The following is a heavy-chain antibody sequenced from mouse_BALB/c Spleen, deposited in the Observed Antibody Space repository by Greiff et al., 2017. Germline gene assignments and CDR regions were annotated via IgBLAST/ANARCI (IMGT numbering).Heavy chain of an antibody. CDR2: ISSGGSYT. V-gene: IGHV5-6*01. J-gene: IGHJ2*01. CDR3: ARLGDYFDY. CDR1: GFTFSSYG. Sequence: EVHLVESGGDLVKPGGSLKLSCAASGFTFSSYGMSWVRQTPDKRLEWVATISSGGSYTYYPDSVKGRFTISRDNAKNTLYLQMSSLKSEDTAMYYCARLGDYFDYWGQGTTLTVSS.